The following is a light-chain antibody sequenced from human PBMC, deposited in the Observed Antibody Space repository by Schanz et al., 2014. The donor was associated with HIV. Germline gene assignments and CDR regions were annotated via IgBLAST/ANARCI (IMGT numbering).Light chain of an antibody. Sequence: QSALTQPPSASGSPGQSVTLSCTGTSSDDGDYNYVSWYQQHPGKAPKLMIYEVTKRPSGISNRFSGSSSGNTAALTFFGQQPEGEADYSCGALSTIGAPGLGTGTKRTVL. CDR2: EVT. J-gene: IGLJ1*01. CDR1: SSDDGDYNY. V-gene: IGLV2-8*01. CDR3: GALSTIGAPG.